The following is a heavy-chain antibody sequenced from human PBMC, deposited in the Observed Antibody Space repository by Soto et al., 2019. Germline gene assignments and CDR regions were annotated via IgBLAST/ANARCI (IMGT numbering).Heavy chain of an antibody. Sequence: QVQLQESGPGLVKPSQTLSLTCTVSGRSISSGGYYWSRIRQHPGKGLEWIGYIYYSGSTYYTPSPKSRVTISVDTSKTQFSLKLSSGTAADTAVYYCARWPQLEPRFDYWGQGTLVTVSS. CDR3: ARWPQLEPRFDY. D-gene: IGHD1-1*01. CDR1: GRSISSGGYY. J-gene: IGHJ4*02. CDR2: IYYSGST. V-gene: IGHV4-31*03.